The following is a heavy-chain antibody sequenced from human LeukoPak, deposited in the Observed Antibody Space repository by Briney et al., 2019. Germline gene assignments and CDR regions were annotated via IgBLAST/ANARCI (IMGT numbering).Heavy chain of an antibody. V-gene: IGHV3-23*01. D-gene: IGHD3-10*01. Sequence: SGGSLRLSCAASGFTFSNYAMSWVRQAPGKGLEWVSAISGSGSSTYYTDSVKGRFTVSRDNSKNTLYLQMSNLRVEDTAVYYCAKDRGELLWFGSLDYWGQGTLVTVSS. CDR1: GFTFSNYA. J-gene: IGHJ4*02. CDR3: AKDRGELLWFGSLDY. CDR2: ISGSGSST.